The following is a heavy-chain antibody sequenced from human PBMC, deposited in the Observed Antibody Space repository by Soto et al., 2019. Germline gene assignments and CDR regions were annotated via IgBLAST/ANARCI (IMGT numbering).Heavy chain of an antibody. Sequence: SGPTLVNPTHTLTLTCTFSGFSLSTSGVGVGWIHQPPGKALEWLALIYWDDDKRYSPSLKSRLTIPKDTSKNQVVLTMTNMDPVDTATFYCANAPSDVDTAINCFDPWGQGTLVTVSS. CDR1: GFSLSTSGVG. J-gene: IGHJ5*02. V-gene: IGHV2-5*02. CDR2: IYWDDDK. CDR3: ANAPSDVDTAINCFDP. D-gene: IGHD5-18*01.